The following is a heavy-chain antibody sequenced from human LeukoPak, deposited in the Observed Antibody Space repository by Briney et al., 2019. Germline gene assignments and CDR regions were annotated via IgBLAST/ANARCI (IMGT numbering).Heavy chain of an antibody. CDR2: ISSSGSTI. V-gene: IGHV3-11*04. D-gene: IGHD6-19*01. Sequence: GGSLRLSFAASGFTFSDYYMSWIRQAPGKGLEWVSYISSSGSTIYYADSVKGRFTISRDNAKNSLYLQMNSLRAEDTAVYYCARDLRQWLVLNWGQGTLVTVSS. J-gene: IGHJ4*02. CDR3: ARDLRQWLVLN. CDR1: GFTFSDYY.